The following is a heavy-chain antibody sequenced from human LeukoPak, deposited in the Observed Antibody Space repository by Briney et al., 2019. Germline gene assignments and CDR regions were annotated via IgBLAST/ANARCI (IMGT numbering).Heavy chain of an antibody. CDR1: GFTFSSYA. Sequence: PGGSLRLSCAASGFTFSSYAMHWVRQAPGKGLEWVAVISYDGSNKYYADSVKGRFTISRDNSKNTLYLQMNSLRAEDAAVYYCARDREGAARPRYFQHWGQGTLVTVSS. V-gene: IGHV3-30-3*01. D-gene: IGHD6-6*01. J-gene: IGHJ1*01. CDR2: ISYDGSNK. CDR3: ARDREGAARPRYFQH.